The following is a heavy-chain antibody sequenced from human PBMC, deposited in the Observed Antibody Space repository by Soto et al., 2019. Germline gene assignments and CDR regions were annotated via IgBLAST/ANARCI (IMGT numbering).Heavy chain of an antibody. V-gene: IGHV1-69*13. J-gene: IGHJ6*02. CDR2: IIPIFGTA. CDR3: ARDDSSSWYAPGQNYYYGMDV. CDR1: GGTFSSYA. Sequence: PGPQVKVSCKASGGTFSSYAISWVRQAPGQGLEWMGGIIPIFGTANYAQKFQGRVTITADESTSTAYMELSSLRSEDTAVYYCARDDSSSWYAPGQNYYYGMDVWGQGTTVTVSS. D-gene: IGHD6-13*01.